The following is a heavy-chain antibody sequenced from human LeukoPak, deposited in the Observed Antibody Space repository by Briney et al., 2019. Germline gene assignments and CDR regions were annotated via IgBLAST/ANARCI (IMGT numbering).Heavy chain of an antibody. J-gene: IGHJ4*02. CDR3: VALPPPIR. Sequence: PGGSLRLSCAASGHRIRTYWMHWVRHARGNGLVWVSRIKGDESRATYAGSVKGRFAITRDNAKNSLYLQMNSLTAEGTAVYYCVALPPPIRWGQGALGTVSS. CDR1: GHRIRTYW. CDR2: IKGDESRA. V-gene: IGHV3-74*03.